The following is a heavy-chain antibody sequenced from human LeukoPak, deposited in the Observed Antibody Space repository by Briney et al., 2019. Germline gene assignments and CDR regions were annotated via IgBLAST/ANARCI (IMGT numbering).Heavy chain of an antibody. J-gene: IGHJ4*02. CDR1: GGSISSYY. D-gene: IGHD3-3*01. CDR2: IYYSGST. CDR3: ARDRQYYDFWSGHYKPMALFDY. Sequence: SETLSLTCTVSGGSISSYYWSWIRQPPGKGLEWIGYIYYSGSTNYNPSLKSRVTISVDTSKNQFSLKLSSVTAADTAVYYCARDRQYYDFWSGHYKPMALFDYWGQGTLVTVSS. V-gene: IGHV4-59*01.